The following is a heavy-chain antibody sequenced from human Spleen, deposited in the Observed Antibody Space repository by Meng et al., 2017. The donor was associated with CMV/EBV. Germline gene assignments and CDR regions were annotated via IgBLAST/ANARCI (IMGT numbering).Heavy chain of an antibody. CDR3: ARELGTYYLFLDN. CDR1: GYSFTSYW. J-gene: IGHJ4*02. CDR2: IYTGDSDT. D-gene: IGHD1-26*01. V-gene: IGHV5-51*01. Sequence: GESLKISCKGSGYSFTSYWIGWVRQMPGKGLEWMGIIYTGDSDTRYSPSFQGQVTISADKSISTAYLQWSSLKASDTAMYYCARELGTYYLFLDNWGQGTLVTVSS.